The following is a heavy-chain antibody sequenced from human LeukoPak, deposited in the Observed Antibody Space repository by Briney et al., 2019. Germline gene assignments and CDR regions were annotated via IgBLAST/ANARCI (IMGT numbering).Heavy chain of an antibody. CDR3: ARRQGAFDS. V-gene: IGHV3-7*01. CDR1: GFTFSSYW. CDR2: IKQDGSEK. Sequence: SGGSLRLSCAASGFTFSSYWMTWVRQAPGKGLEWVANIKQDGSEKYYVDSVEGRFTISRDNAKSSLYLQMNNLRAEDTAVYYCARRQGAFDSWAHGTLVTVSS. J-gene: IGHJ4*01.